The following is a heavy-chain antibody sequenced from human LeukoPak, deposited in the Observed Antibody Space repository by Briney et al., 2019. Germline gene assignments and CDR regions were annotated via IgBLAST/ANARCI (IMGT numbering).Heavy chain of an antibody. CDR1: GFTFSSYA. D-gene: IGHD3-3*01. Sequence: GGSLRLSCAASGFTFSSYAMSWVRQAPGKGLEWVSAISGSGGSTYYTDSVKGRFTISRDNSKNTLYLQMNSLRAEDTAVYYCATDYDFSNPSFDYWGQGTLVTVSS. CDR2: ISGSGGST. J-gene: IGHJ4*02. V-gene: IGHV3-23*01. CDR3: ATDYDFSNPSFDY.